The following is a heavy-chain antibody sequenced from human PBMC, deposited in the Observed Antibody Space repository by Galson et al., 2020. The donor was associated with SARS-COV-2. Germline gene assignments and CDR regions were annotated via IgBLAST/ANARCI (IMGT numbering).Heavy chain of an antibody. CDR1: GFTFSSYG. V-gene: IGHV3-33*01. CDR3: ARGYYGSGSYYDYYFDY. D-gene: IGHD3-10*01. CDR2: IWYDGSNK. J-gene: IGHJ4*02. Sequence: GESLKISCAASGFTFSSYGMHWVRQAPGKGLEWVAVIWYDGSNKYYADSVKGRFTISRDNSKNTLYLQMNSLRAEDTAVYYCARGYYGSGSYYDYYFDYWGQGTLVTVS.